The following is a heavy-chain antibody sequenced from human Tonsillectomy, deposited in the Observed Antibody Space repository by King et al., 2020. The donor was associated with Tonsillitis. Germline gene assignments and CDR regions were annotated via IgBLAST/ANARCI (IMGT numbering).Heavy chain of an antibody. CDR2: IYPDSSNT. CDR1: GYDFFGYW. J-gene: IGHJ5*02. Sequence: QLVQSGAEVKKPGESLKISCKGYGYDFFGYWIGWVRQMPGKGLEWMGIIYPDSSNTKYSPSFEGQVTISVDKSINTAFLQWSSLKASDTAVYYCARFEGATFPVAGFDPWGQGTLVTVSS. D-gene: IGHD2/OR15-2a*01. V-gene: IGHV5-51*01. CDR3: ARFEGATFPVAGFDP.